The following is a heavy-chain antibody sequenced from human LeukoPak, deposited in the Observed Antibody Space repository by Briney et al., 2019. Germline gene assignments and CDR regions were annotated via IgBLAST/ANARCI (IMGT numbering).Heavy chain of an antibody. CDR1: GFTFSNAW. J-gene: IGHJ6*03. V-gene: IGHV3-15*01. Sequence: GGSLRLSCAACGFTFSNAWMSWVRQAPGKGLEWVGRIKSKTDGGTTDYAAPVKGRFTISRDDSKNTLYLQMNSLKTEDTAVYYCTTPQSATSDATPYYYYYMDVWGKGTTVTVSS. CDR3: TTPQSATSDATPYYYYYMDV. CDR2: IKSKTDGGTT.